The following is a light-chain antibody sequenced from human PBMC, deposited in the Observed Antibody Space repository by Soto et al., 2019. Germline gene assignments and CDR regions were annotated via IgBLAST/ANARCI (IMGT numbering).Light chain of an antibody. J-gene: IGLJ1*01. CDR2: NVN. V-gene: IGLV2-14*01. Sequence: QSALTQSASVSGSPGQSIIISCTGTSSDVGNYNYVSWYQQHPGEVPKLIIFNVNNRPSGVSNRFSGSKSGNTASLTISGLQAEDEADYYCSSFTSSTTYVFGTGTKLTVL. CDR3: SSFTSSTTYV. CDR1: SSDVGNYNY.